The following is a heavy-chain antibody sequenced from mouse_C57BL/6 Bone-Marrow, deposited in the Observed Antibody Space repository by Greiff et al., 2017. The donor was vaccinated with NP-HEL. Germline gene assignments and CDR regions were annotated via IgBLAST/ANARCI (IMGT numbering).Heavy chain of an antibody. D-gene: IGHD2-1*01. CDR1: GFTFTDYY. J-gene: IGHJ3*01. V-gene: IGHV1-36*01. CDR2: VYPYNGGT. Sequence: EVKLEESGPVLVKPGPSVKISCKASGFTFTDYYMHWVKQSPGKSLEWLGIVYPYNGGTIYNQKFKGKATLTVDTSSSTAYLELNSLTSEDSAVYYCVGNLAWFAYWGQGTLVTVSA. CDR3: VGNLAWFAY.